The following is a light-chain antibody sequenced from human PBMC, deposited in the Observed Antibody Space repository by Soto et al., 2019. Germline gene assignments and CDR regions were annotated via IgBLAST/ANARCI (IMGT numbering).Light chain of an antibody. J-gene: IGKJ2*01. CDR1: QNINSH. CDR2: AAS. CDR3: QQSHITTLFT. V-gene: IGKV1-39*01. Sequence: DIQMTQSPSSISASIGDRVNNTCRASQNINSHLNWYQQKPGKAPKVLIYAASRLQSGVPSRFSGSGSGTEFTLTISSREPEDFATYYCQQSHITTLFTFGKGTKLEIK.